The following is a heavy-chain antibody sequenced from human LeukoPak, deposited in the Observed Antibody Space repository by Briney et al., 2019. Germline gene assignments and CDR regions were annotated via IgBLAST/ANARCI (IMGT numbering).Heavy chain of an antibody. CDR1: GGTFSSYA. V-gene: IGHV1-69*05. Sequence: ASVKVSCKASGGTFSSYAISWVRQAPGQGLEWMGRIIPIFGTANYAQKFQGRVTITTDESTSTAYMELSSLRSEDTAVYYCARYNSYDISGYPDWGQGTLVTAPS. D-gene: IGHD3-22*01. J-gene: IGHJ4*02. CDR3: ARYNSYDISGYPD. CDR2: IIPIFGTA.